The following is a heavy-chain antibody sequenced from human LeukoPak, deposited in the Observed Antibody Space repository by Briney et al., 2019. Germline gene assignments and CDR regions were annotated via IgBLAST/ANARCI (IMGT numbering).Heavy chain of an antibody. CDR1: GGSISSSSYY. CDR3: ARRGIYCSGTSCFYYYYYMDV. CDR2: IYYSGST. V-gene: IGHV4-39*01. D-gene: IGHD2-2*01. J-gene: IGHJ6*03. Sequence: SETLSLTCTVSGGSISSSSYYWGWIRQPPGKGLEWIASIYYSGSTYYNPSLKSRVTISVDTSKNQFSLKLSSVTAADTAVYYCARRGIYCSGTSCFYYYYYMDVWGKGTTVTVSS.